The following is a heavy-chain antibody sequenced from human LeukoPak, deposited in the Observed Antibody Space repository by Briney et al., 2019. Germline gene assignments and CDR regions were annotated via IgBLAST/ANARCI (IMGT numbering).Heavy chain of an antibody. J-gene: IGHJ4*02. V-gene: IGHV3-53*01. CDR2: IYSGGST. CDR1: GFTVSSNY. D-gene: IGHD6-19*01. Sequence: GGSLRLSCAASGFTVSSNYMSWVRQAPGKGLEWVSIIYSGGSTFYADSVRGRFTISRDNSKNTLYLQMNSLRAEDTAVYYCARGGLGPRENFDYWGQGTLVTVSS. CDR3: ARGGLGPRENFDY.